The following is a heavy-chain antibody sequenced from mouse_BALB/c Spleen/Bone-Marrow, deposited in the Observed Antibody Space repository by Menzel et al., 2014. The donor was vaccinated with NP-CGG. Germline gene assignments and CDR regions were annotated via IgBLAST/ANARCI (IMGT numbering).Heavy chain of an antibody. CDR2: INPNIGGS. V-gene: IGHV1-18*01. Sequence: VQLQQPGPELVKPGASMNISCKTSGYTFTDNTIHWVKQSQRKSLEWIGSINPNIGGSTYNQNFKDKATLTVDKSSRTAYMELRSLTSEDSAVYYCARSVHFDYWGQGSTLTVSS. CDR1: GYTFTDNT. CDR3: ARSVHFDY. J-gene: IGHJ2*01.